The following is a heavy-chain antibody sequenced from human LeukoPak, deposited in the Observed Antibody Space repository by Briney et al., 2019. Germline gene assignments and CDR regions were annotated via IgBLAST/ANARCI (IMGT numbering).Heavy chain of an antibody. CDR2: IKGDGSDK. CDR3: ARWRTYIQGFFDP. J-gene: IGHJ5*02. V-gene: IGHV3-7*05. D-gene: IGHD1/OR15-1a*01. Sequence: GGSLRLSCAASGFTFTSYWMGWVRQAPGKGLEWVAHIKGDGSDKEYVDSVKGRFTISRDNAKNSLYLQMNSLRAGDTAVYYCARWRTYIQGFFDPWGQGTLVTVSS. CDR1: GFTFTSYW.